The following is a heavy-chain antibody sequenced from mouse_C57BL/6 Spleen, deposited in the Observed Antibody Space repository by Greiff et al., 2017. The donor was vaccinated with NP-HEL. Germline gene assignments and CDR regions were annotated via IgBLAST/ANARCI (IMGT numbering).Heavy chain of an antibody. CDR1: VYTFTDYE. V-gene: IGHV1-15*01. J-gene: IGHJ2*01. CDR2: IDPETGGT. D-gene: IGHD1-1*01. CDR3: TRWDYGSSH. Sequence: QVQLQQSGAELVRPGASVTLSCKASVYTFTDYEMHWVKQTPVHGLEWIGAIDPETGGTAYNQKFKGKAILTADKSSSTAYMELRSLTSEDSAVYYCTRWDYGSSHWGQGTTLTVSS.